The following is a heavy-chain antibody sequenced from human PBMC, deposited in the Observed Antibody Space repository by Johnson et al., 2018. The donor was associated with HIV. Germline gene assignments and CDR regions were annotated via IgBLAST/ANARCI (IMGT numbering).Heavy chain of an antibody. J-gene: IGHJ3*02. CDR1: GFTFSNAW. D-gene: IGHD4-23*01. Sequence: VQLVESGGGLVKPGGSLRLSCAASGFTFSNAWMSWVRQAPGKGLEWVGRIKSKTDGGTTDYAAPVKGRFTIPRDDSKNTLYLEMNRLKTEDTAEYYGTTDLAGGYYGGNWTDDACGIWGHGTMVTVCS. V-gene: IGHV3-15*01. CDR2: IKSKTDGGTT. CDR3: TTDLAGGYYGGNWTDDACGI.